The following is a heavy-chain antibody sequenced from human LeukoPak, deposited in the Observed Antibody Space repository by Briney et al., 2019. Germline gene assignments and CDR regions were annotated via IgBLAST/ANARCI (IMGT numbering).Heavy chain of an antibody. V-gene: IGHV3-7*01. Sequence: PGGSLRLSCGASGFTFSSYWMSWVRQAPGKGQEWVANMKYDGSEKDYVDSVKGRFTISRDNAKNSLYLQMNSLRAEDTAVYYCARDIAAAGLFFVYWGQGTLVTVSS. D-gene: IGHD6-13*01. CDR1: GFTFSSYW. CDR2: MKYDGSEK. J-gene: IGHJ4*02. CDR3: ARDIAAAGLFFVY.